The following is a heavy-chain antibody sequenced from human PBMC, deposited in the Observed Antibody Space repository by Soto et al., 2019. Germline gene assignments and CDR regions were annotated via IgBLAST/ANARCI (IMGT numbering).Heavy chain of an antibody. V-gene: IGHV4-39*02. J-gene: IGHJ4*02. CDR3: ARDSGDYSFDY. CDR1: GGSISSSSYY. CDR2: IYYRGST. Sequence: SETLSLTCTVSGGSISSSSYYWGWIRQPPGKGLEWIGNIYYRGSTYYNPSLKSRVTIAVDTSKNEFSLKLNSMTAADTAVYYCARDSGDYSFDYWGQGTLVTVS. D-gene: IGHD4-17*01.